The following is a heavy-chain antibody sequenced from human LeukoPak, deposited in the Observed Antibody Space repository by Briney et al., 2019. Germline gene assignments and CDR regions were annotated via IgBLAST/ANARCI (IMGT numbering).Heavy chain of an antibody. D-gene: IGHD1-26*01. CDR3: ARKGIVGATRAYYYYYYMDV. Sequence: GGPLRLSCAASGFTFSSYWMSWVRQAPGKGLEWVANIKQDGSEKYYVDSVKGRFTISRDNAKNSLYLQMNSLRAEDTAVYYCARKGIVGATRAYYYYYYMDVWGKGTTVTVSS. J-gene: IGHJ6*03. V-gene: IGHV3-7*01. CDR1: GFTFSSYW. CDR2: IKQDGSEK.